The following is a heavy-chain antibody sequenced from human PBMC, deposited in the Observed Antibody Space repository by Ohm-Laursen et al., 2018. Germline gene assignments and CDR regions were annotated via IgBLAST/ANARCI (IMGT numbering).Heavy chain of an antibody. Sequence: SLRLSCAAAGFTFGNYAMHWVRQAPGKGLEWVATINWNSGDIGYGDSVKGRFTISRDNARSSLDLQMNSLRVEDTALYYCAKDLLAAPDYYGMDVWGQGTTVTVSS. CDR2: INWNSGDI. V-gene: IGHV3-9*01. J-gene: IGHJ6*02. CDR1: GFTFGNYA. D-gene: IGHD6-13*01. CDR3: AKDLLAAPDYYGMDV.